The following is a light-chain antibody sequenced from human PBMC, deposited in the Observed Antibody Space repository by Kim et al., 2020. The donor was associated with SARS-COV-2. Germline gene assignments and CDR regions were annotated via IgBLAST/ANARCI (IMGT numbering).Light chain of an antibody. Sequence: GKRVTISSTGSSSNIGAGYDVHWYQQLPGTAPKLLIYGNSNRPSGVPDRFSGSKSGTSASLAITGLQAEDEADYYCQSYDSSLSVFGGGTQLTVL. J-gene: IGLJ3*02. CDR2: GNS. CDR1: SSNIGAGYD. V-gene: IGLV1-40*01. CDR3: QSYDSSLSV.